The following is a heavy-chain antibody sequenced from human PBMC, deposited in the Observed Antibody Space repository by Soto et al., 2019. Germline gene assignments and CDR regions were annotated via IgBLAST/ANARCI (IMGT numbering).Heavy chain of an antibody. CDR2: ISAYNGNT. V-gene: IGHV1-18*01. CDR1: GYTFTSYG. Sequence: QVQLVQSGAEVKKPGASVKVSCKASGYTFTSYGISWVRQAPGQGLEWMGWISAYNGNTNYAQKIQGRVTMTTDTSPSTAYMELRSLRSDDTAVYSCARDLIVVATPPYYFDYWGQGTLVTVSS. CDR3: ARDLIVVATPPYYFDY. D-gene: IGHD1-26*01. J-gene: IGHJ4*02.